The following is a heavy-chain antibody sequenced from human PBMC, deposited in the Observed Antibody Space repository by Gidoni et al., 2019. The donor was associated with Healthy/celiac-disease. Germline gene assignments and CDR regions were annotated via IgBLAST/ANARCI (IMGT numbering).Heavy chain of an antibody. CDR3: ARDNVILEWLSAYYYYGMDV. CDR2: ISSSSSTI. D-gene: IGHD3-3*01. CDR1: GFTFSSYS. J-gene: IGHJ6*02. V-gene: IGHV3-48*01. Sequence: EVQLVESGGGLVQPGGSLRLSCAASGFTFSSYSMNWVRQAPGKGLEWVSYISSSSSTIYYADSVKGRFTISRDNAKNSLYLQMNSLRAEDTAVYYCARDNVILEWLSAYYYYGMDVWGQGTTVTVSS.